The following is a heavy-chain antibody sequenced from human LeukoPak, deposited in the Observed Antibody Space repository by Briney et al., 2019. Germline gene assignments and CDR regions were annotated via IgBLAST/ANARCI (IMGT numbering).Heavy chain of an antibody. CDR2: IYDSGTS. CDR1: GGSISNYF. CDR3: ARSNGWYSFDY. J-gene: IGHJ4*02. Sequence: SETLSPTCTVSGGSISNYFWSWIRQPPGKGLEWVAYIYDSGTSNYNPSLKSRVTISVDTSKNQFSLSLSSVTAADTAVYYCARSNGWYSFDYWGQGTLVTVSS. D-gene: IGHD6-19*01. V-gene: IGHV4-59*01.